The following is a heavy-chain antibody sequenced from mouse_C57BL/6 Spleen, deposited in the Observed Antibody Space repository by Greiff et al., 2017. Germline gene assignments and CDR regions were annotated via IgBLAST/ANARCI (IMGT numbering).Heavy chain of an antibody. Sequence: EVHLVESGGGLVKPGGSLKLSCAASGFTFSDYGMNWVRQAPEKGLEWVAYISSGSSTIYYADTVKGRFTISRDNAKNTLFLQMTSLRSEDTAMYYCARPYGSSPAWFAYWGQGTLVTVSA. J-gene: IGHJ3*01. D-gene: IGHD1-1*01. CDR1: GFTFSDYG. V-gene: IGHV5-17*01. CDR3: ARPYGSSPAWFAY. CDR2: ISSGSSTI.